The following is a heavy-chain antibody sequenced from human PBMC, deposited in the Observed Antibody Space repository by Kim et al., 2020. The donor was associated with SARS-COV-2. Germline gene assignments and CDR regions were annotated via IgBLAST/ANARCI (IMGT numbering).Heavy chain of an antibody. D-gene: IGHD6-13*01. Sequence: GGSLRLSCAASGFTVSNNYMSWVRQAPGKGLEWVSVIYSGGDTYSADSVKGRFTISRHNSKKTVYLQMNSLRAEDTAVYYCARDSRSSWYGPPGYSYYAMDVWGQGPTVTVSS. CDR1: GFTVSNNY. J-gene: IGHJ6*02. CDR2: IYSGGDT. V-gene: IGHV3-53*04. CDR3: ARDSRSSWYGPPGYSYYAMDV.